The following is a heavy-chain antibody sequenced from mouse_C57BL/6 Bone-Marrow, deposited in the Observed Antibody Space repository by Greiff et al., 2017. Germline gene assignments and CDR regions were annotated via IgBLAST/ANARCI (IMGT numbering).Heavy chain of an antibody. CDR2: ILPGRGST. CDR3: ARSRGFAY. V-gene: IGHV1-9*01. J-gene: IGHJ3*01. Sequence: VQLVESGAELMKPGASVKLSCKATGYTFTGYWIAWVTQRPGHGLAWIGEILPGRGSTHDNETFKGKATFTADTSSTTAYMQLSSLTTEDSAIYYGARSRGFAYWGQGTLVTVSA. CDR1: GYTFTGYW.